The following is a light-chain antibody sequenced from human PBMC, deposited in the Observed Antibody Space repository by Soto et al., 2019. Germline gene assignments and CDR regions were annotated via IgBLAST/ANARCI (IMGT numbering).Light chain of an antibody. J-gene: IGKJ2*01. Sequence: EVVLTQSPGTLSLSPGERATLYCRASQSSGSGYLAWFQQKAGQTPRLLIFGTSQRPTYIPDWFSASGSGTDFSLTITRVEPEDFAVYYCQHYGPSPPDIFGQGTRLEIK. CDR2: GTS. CDR3: QHYGPSPPDI. CDR1: QSSGSGY. V-gene: IGKV3-20*01.